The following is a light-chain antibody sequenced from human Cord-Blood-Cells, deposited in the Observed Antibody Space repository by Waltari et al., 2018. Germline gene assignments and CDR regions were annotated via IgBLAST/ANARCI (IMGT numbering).Light chain of an antibody. Sequence: DIVMTQSPASLVLLLGERATITYKSTQSVLYSSNKKNYLAWYQQKPGQPPKLLIYWASTRESVVPDRFSGSGSGTDFTLTISSLQAEDVAVYYCQQYYSTPQTFGQGTKLEIK. V-gene: IGKV4-1*01. CDR1: QSVLYSSNKKNY. CDR3: QQYYSTPQT. J-gene: IGKJ2*01. CDR2: WAS.